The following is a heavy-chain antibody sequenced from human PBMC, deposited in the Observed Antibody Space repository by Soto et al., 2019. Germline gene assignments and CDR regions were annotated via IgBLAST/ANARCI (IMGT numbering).Heavy chain of an antibody. V-gene: IGHV3-23*01. D-gene: IGHD2-2*01. Sequence: GGSLRVSCAASGFTFSSYAMSCVRQAPGKGLEWVSAISGSGGSTYYADPVKGRFTISRDNSKNTLYLQMNSLRAEDTAVYYCANLRMGYCSSTSCYENGPFDYWGQGTLVTVSS. CDR1: GFTFSSYA. CDR3: ANLRMGYCSSTSCYENGPFDY. CDR2: ISGSGGST. J-gene: IGHJ4*02.